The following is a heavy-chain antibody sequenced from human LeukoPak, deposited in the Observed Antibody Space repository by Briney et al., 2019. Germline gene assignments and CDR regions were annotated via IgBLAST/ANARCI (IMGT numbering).Heavy chain of an antibody. CDR1: GGTFSSYA. CDR2: IIPIFGTA. V-gene: IGHV1-69*05. J-gene: IGHJ4*02. D-gene: IGHD2-2*01. CDR3: AIQYCSSTSCYPEPYDY. Sequence: SVTVSCKASGGTFSSYAISWVRQAPGQGLEWMEGIIPIFGTANYAQKFQGRVTITTDESTSTAYMELSSLRSEDTAVYYCAIQYCSSTSCYPEPYDYWGQGTLVTVSS.